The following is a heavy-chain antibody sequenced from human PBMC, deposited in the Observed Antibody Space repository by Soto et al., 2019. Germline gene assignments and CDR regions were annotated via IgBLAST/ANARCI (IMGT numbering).Heavy chain of an antibody. CDR2: IWYDGSNK. D-gene: IGHD1-1*01. CDR3: ARDIGRNPHASYGMDV. CDR1: GFTFSSYG. V-gene: IGHV3-33*01. J-gene: IGHJ6*02. Sequence: GGSLRLSCAASGFTFSSYGMHWVRQAPGKGLEWVAVIWYDGSNKYYADSVKGRFTISRDNSKNTLYLQMNSLRAEDTAVYYCARDIGRNPHASYGMDVWGQGTTVTVSS.